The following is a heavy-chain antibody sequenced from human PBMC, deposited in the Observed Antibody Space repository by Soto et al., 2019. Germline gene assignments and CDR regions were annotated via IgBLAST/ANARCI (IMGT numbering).Heavy chain of an antibody. V-gene: IGHV3-7*01. Sequence: EEHLGESGGGLVQPGGSLRLSCATSGFTFSHCWMSWVRQAPGKGLEWVANINQDGSEQYYVDSVKGRFTVSRDNAKNSLYLEMNNLRADDTAMYYCTQREMGRYSCSGNSYRRDYWGQGTLVTVSS. CDR1: GFTFSHCW. CDR2: INQDGSEQ. J-gene: IGHJ4*02. D-gene: IGHD6-19*01. CDR3: TQREMGRYSCSGNSYRRDY.